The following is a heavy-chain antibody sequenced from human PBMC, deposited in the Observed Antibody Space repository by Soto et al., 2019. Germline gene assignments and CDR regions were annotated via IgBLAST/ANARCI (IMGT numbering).Heavy chain of an antibody. Sequence: PSETLSLTCAVYGGSFSGYYWSWIRQPPGKGLEWIGEINHSGSTNYNPSLKSRVTISVDTSKNQFSLKLSPVTAADTAVYYCASWELLYSLNYWGQGTLVTVSS. CDR1: GGSFSGYY. CDR2: INHSGST. D-gene: IGHD1-26*01. CDR3: ASWELLYSLNY. J-gene: IGHJ4*02. V-gene: IGHV4-34*01.